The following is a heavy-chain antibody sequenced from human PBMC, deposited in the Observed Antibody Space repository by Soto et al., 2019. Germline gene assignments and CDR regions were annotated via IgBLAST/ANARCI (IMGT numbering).Heavy chain of an antibody. CDR2: ITWNSGKI. CDR3: VKDSYSDFHRVLSTAEYFFDY. V-gene: IGHV3-9*01. Sequence: GGSLRLSCTASGFTFDDYAMHWVRQGPGKGLEWVSGITWNSGKIAYADSVKGRFTIARDDDNNSLYLQMNSLRPEDTALYYCVKDSYSDFHRVLSTAEYFFDYWGHGTLVTVSS. D-gene: IGHD3-9*01. J-gene: IGHJ4*01. CDR1: GFTFDDYA.